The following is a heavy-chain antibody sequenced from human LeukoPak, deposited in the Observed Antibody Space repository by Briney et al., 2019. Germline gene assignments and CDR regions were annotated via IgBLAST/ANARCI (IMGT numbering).Heavy chain of an antibody. CDR2: ISYDGSNK. V-gene: IGHV3-30*04. CDR3: ARGGGLDV. CDR1: GFTFSSYA. Sequence: GRSLRLSCAASGFTFSSYAMHWVRQAPGKGLEWVAVISYDGSNKYYAVSVKGRFTISRDNSKNTLYLQMNSLRAEDTAVYYCARGGGLDVWGQGATVTVSS. D-gene: IGHD3-16*01. J-gene: IGHJ6*02.